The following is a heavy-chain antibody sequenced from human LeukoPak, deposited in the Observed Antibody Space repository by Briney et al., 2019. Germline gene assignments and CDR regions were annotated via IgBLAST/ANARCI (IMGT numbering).Heavy chain of an antibody. J-gene: IGHJ6*03. V-gene: IGHV4-59*01. CDR2: IYYSGST. D-gene: IGHD2-2*01. CDR1: GGPISSYY. Sequence: SETLSLTCTVSGGPISSYYWSWIRQPPGKGLEWIGYIYYSGSTNYNPSLKRRVTISVDTSKNQFSLKLSSVTAADPAVNFLPRNIVLVPAATDYYYYYMHVWSEGTTLTASS. CDR3: PRNIVLVPAATDYYYYYMHV.